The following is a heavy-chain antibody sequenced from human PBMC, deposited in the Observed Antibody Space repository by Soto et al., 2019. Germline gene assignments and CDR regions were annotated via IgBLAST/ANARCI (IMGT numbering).Heavy chain of an antibody. CDR1: GFTFSSYG. D-gene: IGHD5-12*01. Sequence: GGSLRLSCAPSGFTFSSYGMHWVRQAPGKGLEWVAVIWYDGSKKYYADYVKGRFTISRDNSKHTLYLEMNSLRAEDTAVYYCARDIGSTGFDYDYWGQGTLVTVSS. CDR2: IWYDGSKK. V-gene: IGHV3-33*01. CDR3: ARDIGSTGFDYDY. J-gene: IGHJ4*02.